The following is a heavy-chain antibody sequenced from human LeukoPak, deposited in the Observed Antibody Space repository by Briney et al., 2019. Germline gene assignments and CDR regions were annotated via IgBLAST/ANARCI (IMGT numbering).Heavy chain of an antibody. V-gene: IGHV1-2*02. CDR2: INPNSGGT. Sequence: GASVKVSCKASGYTFTGYYMHWVRQAPGQGLEWMGWINPNSGGTDYAQKFQGRVTMTRDTSISTAYMELSRLRSDDTAVYYCARDAPESSAYYYYMDVWGKGTTVTISS. CDR1: GYTFTGYY. J-gene: IGHJ6*03. CDR3: ARDAPESSAYYYYMDV. D-gene: IGHD6-6*01.